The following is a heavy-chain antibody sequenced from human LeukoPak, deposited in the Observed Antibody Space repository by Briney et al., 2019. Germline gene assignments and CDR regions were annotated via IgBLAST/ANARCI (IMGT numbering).Heavy chain of an antibody. J-gene: IGHJ4*02. CDR2: IYPGDSDT. D-gene: IGHD3-10*01. Sequence: GESLKISCKGSGYSFTSYWIGWVRQLPGKGLEWMGIIYPGDSDTRYSPSFQGQVTISADKSISTAYLQWNTLKASDTAMYYCARTYYYGSGSYYTLYYFDYWGQGTLVTVSS. V-gene: IGHV5-51*01. CDR1: GYSFTSYW. CDR3: ARTYYYGSGSYYTLYYFDY.